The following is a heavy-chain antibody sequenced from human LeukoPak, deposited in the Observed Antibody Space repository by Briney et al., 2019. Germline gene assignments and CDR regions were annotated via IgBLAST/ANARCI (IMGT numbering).Heavy chain of an antibody. CDR1: GFTFSSYA. CDR2: ISGSGGST. J-gene: IGHJ6*03. CDR3: AKGGAYYYDSSGYPPEYYYYMDV. V-gene: IGHV3-23*01. D-gene: IGHD3-22*01. Sequence: GSLRLSCAASGFTFSSYAMSWVRQAPGKGLEWVSAISGSGGSTYYADSVKGRFTISRDNSKNTLYLQMNSLRAEDTAVYYCAKGGAYYYDSSGYPPEYYYYMDVWGKGTTVTVSS.